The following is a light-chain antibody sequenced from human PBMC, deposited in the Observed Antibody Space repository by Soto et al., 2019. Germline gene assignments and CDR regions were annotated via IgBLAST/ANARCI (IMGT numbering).Light chain of an antibody. CDR3: QQYSASPLT. CDR2: DAS. J-gene: IGKJ4*01. V-gene: IGKV3-20*01. CDR1: QSVRSY. Sequence: EIVLTQSPGTLSLSPGERVTLSCRASQSVRSYLAWYQQKVGQAPRLLISDASSRATGIPDRISGSGSGTDFTLTISRLEPDDVAVYYCQQYSASPLTFGGGTKVGIK.